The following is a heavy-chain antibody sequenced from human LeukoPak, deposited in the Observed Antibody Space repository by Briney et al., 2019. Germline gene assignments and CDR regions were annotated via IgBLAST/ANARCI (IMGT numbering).Heavy chain of an antibody. J-gene: IGHJ6*03. CDR3: ARXFAFSYYYMDV. V-gene: IGHV4-59*08. CDR1: GASFSGYX. CDR2: XXXXGST. Sequence: SEALSLTCAVYGASFSGYXXXXXRQPXXXXXXXFGYXXXXGSTNYXXSLXXXXXXSXXTSKNQFSLKLSSVTAADTAVYYCARXFAFSYYYMDVWGKGTTVTVSS.